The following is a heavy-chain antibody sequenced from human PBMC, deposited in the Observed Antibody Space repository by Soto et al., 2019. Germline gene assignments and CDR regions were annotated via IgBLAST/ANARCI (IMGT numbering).Heavy chain of an antibody. CDR3: ARVTYGVNIYFDL. J-gene: IGHJ2*01. Sequence: EVQLVESGGGLVQPGGSLRLSCAASGFTFSTYWMHWVRQVPGKGLLWVSRINSAATTTTYADSGQGRFTISRDNAKDTLFLQMGSLRVEDTALYYCARVTYGVNIYFDLWGRGTLVTVSS. CDR2: INSAATTT. D-gene: IGHD4-17*01. V-gene: IGHV3-74*01. CDR1: GFTFSTYW.